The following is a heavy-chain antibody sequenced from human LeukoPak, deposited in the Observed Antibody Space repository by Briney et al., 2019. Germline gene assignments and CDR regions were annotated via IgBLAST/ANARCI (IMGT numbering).Heavy chain of an antibody. CDR3: ARGDVYYGFFY. CDR2: INHSGST. V-gene: IGHV4-34*01. CDR1: GGSFSGYY. D-gene: IGHD3-10*01. Sequence: SETLSLPCAVYGGSFSGYYWSWIRQPPGKGLEWIGEINHSGSTNYSPSLESRVPISVDTSKNQFSLKLSSVAAADTAVYYCARGDVYYGFFYWGQGTLVSVSS. J-gene: IGHJ4*02.